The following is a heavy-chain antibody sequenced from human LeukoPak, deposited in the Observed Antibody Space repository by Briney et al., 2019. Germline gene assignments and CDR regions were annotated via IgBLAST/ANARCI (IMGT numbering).Heavy chain of an antibody. Sequence: SVKVSCKASGGTFSSYAISWVRQAPGQGLEWMGGIISIFGTANYAQKFQGRVTITADESTSTAYMELSSLRSEDTAVYYCARSSGYSSSRFDYWGQGTLVTVSS. D-gene: IGHD6-13*01. J-gene: IGHJ4*02. V-gene: IGHV1-69*13. CDR3: ARSSGYSSSRFDY. CDR2: IISIFGTA. CDR1: GGTFSSYA.